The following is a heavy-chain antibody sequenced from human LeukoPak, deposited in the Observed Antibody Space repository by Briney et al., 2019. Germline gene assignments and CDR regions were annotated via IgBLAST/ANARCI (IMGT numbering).Heavy chain of an antibody. Sequence: GGSLRLSCAASGFTFSSYAMSWVRQAPGKGLEWVAVISFDGTIKYYADSVKGRFTSSRDNSKNTLYMQMNSLRAEDTAVYYCARDQSGGDDAFDIWGQGTMVTVSS. D-gene: IGHD2-21*02. J-gene: IGHJ3*02. V-gene: IGHV3-33*08. CDR3: ARDQSGGDDAFDI. CDR2: ISFDGTIK. CDR1: GFTFSSYA.